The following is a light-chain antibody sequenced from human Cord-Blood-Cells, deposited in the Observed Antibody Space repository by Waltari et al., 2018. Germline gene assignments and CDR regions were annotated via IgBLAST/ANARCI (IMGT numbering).Light chain of an antibody. CDR1: SSDVGVYNY. CDR2: DVS. V-gene: IGLV2-14*01. Sequence: QSALTQPASVSGSPGQSITISCTGTSSDVGVYNYVSWYQQHPGTAPKLMIYDVSNRPSGVSNRFSGSKSGNTASLTISGLQAEDEADYYCSSYTSSSTYVFGTGTKVTVL. J-gene: IGLJ1*01. CDR3: SSYTSSSTYV.